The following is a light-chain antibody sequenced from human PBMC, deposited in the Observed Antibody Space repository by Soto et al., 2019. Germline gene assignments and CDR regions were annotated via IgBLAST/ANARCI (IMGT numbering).Light chain of an antibody. CDR2: GGS. V-gene: IGKV3-20*01. CDR3: QLYNTGM. J-gene: IGKJ1*01. CDR1: QSADSDY. Sequence: IVLTQSPGTLSLSPRERATLSCRASQSADSDYFAWYQQKPGQAPRLLIYGGSRRATGIPDRVSGGGSGTDFTLTISRLEPEDYAVYYCQLYNTGMFGQGTKVEI.